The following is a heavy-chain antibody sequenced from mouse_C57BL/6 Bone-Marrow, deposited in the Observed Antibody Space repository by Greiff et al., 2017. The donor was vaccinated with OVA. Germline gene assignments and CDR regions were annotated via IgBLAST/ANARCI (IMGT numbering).Heavy chain of an antibody. CDR3: ARSITTVVGYYCDY. CDR1: GFSLSTFGMG. Sequence: QVTLKESGPGILQPSQTLSLTCSFSGFSLSTFGMGVGWIRQPSGKGLEWLAHIWWDDDKYYNPALKSRLTISKDTSKNQVFLKIANVDTADTATYYCARSITTVVGYYCDYWGQGTTLTVSS. CDR2: IWWDDDK. V-gene: IGHV8-8*01. D-gene: IGHD1-1*01. J-gene: IGHJ2*01.